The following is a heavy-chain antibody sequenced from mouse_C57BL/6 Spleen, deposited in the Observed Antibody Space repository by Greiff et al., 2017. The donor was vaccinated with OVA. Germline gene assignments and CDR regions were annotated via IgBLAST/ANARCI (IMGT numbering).Heavy chain of an antibody. CDR2: IDPNSGGT. Sequence: VQLQQPGAELVKPGASVKLSCKASGYTITSYWMHWVKQRPGRGLEWIGRIDPNSGGTKYNEKFKSKATLTVDKPSSTAYMQLSSLTSEDSAVYYCASSYSKDYWYFDVWGTGTTVTVSS. D-gene: IGHD2-5*01. CDR1: GYTITSYW. J-gene: IGHJ1*03. V-gene: IGHV1-72*01. CDR3: ASSYSKDYWYFDV.